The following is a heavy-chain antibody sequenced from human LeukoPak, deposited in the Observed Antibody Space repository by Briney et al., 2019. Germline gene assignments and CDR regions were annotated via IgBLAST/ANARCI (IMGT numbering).Heavy chain of an antibody. D-gene: IGHD1/OR15-1a*01. CDR3: ARSIIGTRSKFDY. CDR2: IYYSGST. V-gene: IGHV4-59*08. J-gene: IGHJ4*02. CDR1: GGSISSDC. Sequence: SETLSLTCTVSGGSISSDCWSWIRQPPGKGLEWIGYIYYSGSTNYNPSLKSRVTISVDTSKNHFSLKLSSVTAADTAVYSCARSIIGTRSKFDYWGQGTLVTVSS.